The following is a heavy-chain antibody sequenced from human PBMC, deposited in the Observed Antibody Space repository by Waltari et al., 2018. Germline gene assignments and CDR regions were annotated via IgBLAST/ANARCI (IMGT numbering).Heavy chain of an antibody. Sequence: QLQLQESGPGLVKPSETLSLTCTVSGGSISSSSYYWGWIRQPPGKGLEWSGSIYYSGSTYYNPALKSRVTISVDTSKNQFSRKLSSVTAADTAVYYCARLSSSTRSFDYWGQGTLVTVSS. D-gene: IGHD2-2*01. CDR1: GGSISSSSYY. J-gene: IGHJ4*02. V-gene: IGHV4-39*01. CDR2: IYYSGST. CDR3: ARLSSSTRSFDY.